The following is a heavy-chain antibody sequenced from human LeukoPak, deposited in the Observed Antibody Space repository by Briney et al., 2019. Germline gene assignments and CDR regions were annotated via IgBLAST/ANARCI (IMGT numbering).Heavy chain of an antibody. CDR3: ASSPLYYYGSGSYPY. Sequence: PSETLSVTCAVYGGSFSGYYWSWIRQPPGKGLEWIGEINHSGSTNYNPSLKSRVTISVDTSKNQFSLKLSSVTAADTAVYYCASSPLYYYGSGSYPYWGQGTLVTVSS. D-gene: IGHD3-10*01. V-gene: IGHV4-34*01. CDR1: GGSFSGYY. CDR2: INHSGST. J-gene: IGHJ4*02.